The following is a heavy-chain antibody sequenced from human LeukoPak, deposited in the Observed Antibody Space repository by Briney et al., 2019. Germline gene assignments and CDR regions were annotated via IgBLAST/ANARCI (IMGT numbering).Heavy chain of an antibody. Sequence: GGSLRLSCTVSGFTVSDNSMSWVRQAPGKGLEWVSFIYYDDRTHYSDSVKGRFTISRDNSKNTLYLQMNSLRAEDTAVYYCAELGITMIGGVWGKGTTVTISS. J-gene: IGHJ6*04. CDR3: AELGITMIGGV. V-gene: IGHV3-53*01. D-gene: IGHD3-10*02. CDR2: IYYDDRT. CDR1: GFTVSDNS.